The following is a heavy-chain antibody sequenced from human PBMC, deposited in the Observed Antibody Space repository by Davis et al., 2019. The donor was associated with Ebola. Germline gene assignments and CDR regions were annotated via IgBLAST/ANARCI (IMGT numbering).Heavy chain of an antibody. D-gene: IGHD3-10*01. CDR3: AKDRQASGGYMDV. J-gene: IGHJ6*03. CDR2: ISSSSSYI. Sequence: GESLKISCAASGFTFSSYSMNWVRQAPGKGLEWVSSISSSSSYIYYADSVKGRFTISRDNAKNSLYLQMNSLRAEDTAVYYCAKDRQASGGYMDVWGKGTTVTVSS. CDR1: GFTFSSYS. V-gene: IGHV3-21*01.